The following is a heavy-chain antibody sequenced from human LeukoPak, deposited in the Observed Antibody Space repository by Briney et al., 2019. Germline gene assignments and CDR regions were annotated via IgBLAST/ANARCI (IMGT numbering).Heavy chain of an antibody. CDR2: IYYSGST. Sequence: PSETLSRTCTVSGGSISSSSYYWGWIRQPPGKGLEWIGSIYYSGSTYYNPSLKSRVTISVDTSKNQFSLKLSSVTAADTAVYYCARASQAIWSGYYAFDYWGQGTLVTVSS. D-gene: IGHD3-3*01. CDR1: GGSISSSSYY. CDR3: ARASQAIWSGYYAFDY. J-gene: IGHJ4*02. V-gene: IGHV4-39*07.